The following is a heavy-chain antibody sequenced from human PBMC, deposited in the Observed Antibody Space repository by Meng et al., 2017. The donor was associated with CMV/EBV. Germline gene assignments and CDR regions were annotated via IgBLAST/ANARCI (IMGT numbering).Heavy chain of an antibody. CDR3: ARGVVTMIVVYDP. Sequence: LWLESSGPGPVKPSEALSLPCTVPGGSISSSSYYWGWIREPPGKGLEWIGSIYYSGRTYYNPSLKSRVTISVDTSKNQFSLKLSSVTAADTAVDYCARGVVTMIVVYDPWGQGTLVTVSS. J-gene: IGHJ5*02. CDR2: IYYSGRT. V-gene: IGHV4-39*07. D-gene: IGHD3-22*01. CDR1: GGSISSSSYY.